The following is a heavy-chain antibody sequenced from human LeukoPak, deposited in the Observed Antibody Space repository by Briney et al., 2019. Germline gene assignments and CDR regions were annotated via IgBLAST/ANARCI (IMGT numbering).Heavy chain of an antibody. Sequence: ASVKVSCKVSGYTLTELSMHWVRQAPGKGLEWMGGFDPEDGETIYAQKFQGRVTMTEDTSTDTAYMELSSLRSEDTAVYYCATNPVGWFGELFHDYWGQGTLVTVSS. CDR1: GYTLTELS. J-gene: IGHJ4*02. CDR3: ATNPVGWFGELFHDY. CDR2: FDPEDGET. V-gene: IGHV1-24*01. D-gene: IGHD3-10*01.